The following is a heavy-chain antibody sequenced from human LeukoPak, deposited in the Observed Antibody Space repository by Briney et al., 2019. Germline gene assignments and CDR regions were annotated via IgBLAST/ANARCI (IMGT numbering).Heavy chain of an antibody. Sequence: PSQTLSLTCTVSGGSISSGGSYWSWIRQHPGKGLEWIGNIYHRGSTYYNPSLKSRVTISLDTSKSQFSLKLNSVTAADTAVYSCARENRGSYYGAFDIWGQGTMVTVSS. CDR2: IYHRGST. CDR3: ARENRGSYYGAFDI. J-gene: IGHJ3*02. V-gene: IGHV4-31*03. CDR1: GGSISSGGSY. D-gene: IGHD1-26*01.